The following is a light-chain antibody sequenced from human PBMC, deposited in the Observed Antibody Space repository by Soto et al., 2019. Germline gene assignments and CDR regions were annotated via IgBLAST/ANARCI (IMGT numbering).Light chain of an antibody. CDR3: QQYSTYWT. CDR2: GAS. CDR1: QTNSTW. V-gene: IGKV1-5*01. J-gene: IGKJ1*01. Sequence: DIQMPQSTSRLSASVGDRLTIQFRSSQTNSTWWSWYRPGPGKALNLLDYGASTLVSGVRLRFSGSGSGTALTLTISSLQPDDFATYYCQQYSTYWTFGQGTKVDIK.